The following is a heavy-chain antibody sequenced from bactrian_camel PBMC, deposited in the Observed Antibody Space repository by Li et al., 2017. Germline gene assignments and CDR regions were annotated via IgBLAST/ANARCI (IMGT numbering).Heavy chain of an antibody. CDR1: GVTFSSGSDC. CDR2: IDGGGGRT. V-gene: IGHV3S25*01. CDR3: AACGPFSYCPGSWSADVYQS. Sequence: PLVESGGGSVQAGGSLRLSCAASGVTFSSGSDCMGWFRQAPGKGLEWVSGIDGGGGRTYYLDSVKGRFTISQGNAKRTVYLQMNTLKPEDSAWYYCAACGPFSYCPGSWSADVYQSWGRGTQVTVS. D-gene: IGHD1*01. J-gene: IGHJ6*01.